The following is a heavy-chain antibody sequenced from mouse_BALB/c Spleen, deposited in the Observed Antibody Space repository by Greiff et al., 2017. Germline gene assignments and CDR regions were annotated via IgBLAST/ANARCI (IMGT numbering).Heavy chain of an antibody. V-gene: IGHV3-5*02. J-gene: IGHJ4*01. CDR3: ARDDYYGSSYYAMDY. Sequence: EVKLMESGPGLVKPSQTVSLTCTVTGISITTGNYRWSWIRQFPGNKLEWIGYIYYSGTITYNPSLTSRTTITRDTSKNQFFLEMNSLTAEDTATYYCARDDYYGSSYYAMDYWGQGTSVTVSS. CDR2: IYYSGTI. CDR1: GISITTGNYR. D-gene: IGHD1-1*01.